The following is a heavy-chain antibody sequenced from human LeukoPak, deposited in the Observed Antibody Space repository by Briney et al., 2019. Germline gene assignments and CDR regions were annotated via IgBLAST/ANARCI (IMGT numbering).Heavy chain of an antibody. V-gene: IGHV3-66*01. J-gene: IGHJ6*02. CDR3: ARASRGDSSYYGMDV. D-gene: IGHD4-17*01. CDR2: IYSGGST. CDR1: GFTVTRNY. Sequence: GGSLRLSCAASGFTVTRNYMSWVRQAPGKGLEWVSVIYSGGSTYYADSVKGRFTISRDNSQNTLYLQMNSLRAEDTAVYYCARASRGDSSYYGMDVWGQGTTVTVSS.